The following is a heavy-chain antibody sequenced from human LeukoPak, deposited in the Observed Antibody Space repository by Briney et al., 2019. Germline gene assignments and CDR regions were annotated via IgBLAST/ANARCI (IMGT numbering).Heavy chain of an antibody. D-gene: IGHD2-2*01. V-gene: IGHV1-18*01. CDR3: ARVPVPAPRRGLYFDY. Sequence: ASVKVSCKASGYTFTSYGISWVRQAPGQGLEWMGWISAYNGNTNYAQKLQGRVTMTTDTSTSTAYMELRSLRSDDTAVYYCARVPVPAPRRGLYFDYWGQGTLITVSS. J-gene: IGHJ4*02. CDR1: GYTFTSYG. CDR2: ISAYNGNT.